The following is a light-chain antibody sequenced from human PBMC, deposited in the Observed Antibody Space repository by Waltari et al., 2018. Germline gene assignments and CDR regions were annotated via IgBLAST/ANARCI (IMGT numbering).Light chain of an antibody. CDR3: QVWHAAIDPGV. CDR1: NIGSYS. V-gene: IGLV3-21*04. Sequence: VMTQSPLSLPVTPGETARITCGGDNIGSYSVHWYQQKPGQAPVLVIFYDSDRPSGIPGRFSGSNSGNTATLTISRVEAGDEANYYCQVWHAAIDPGVFGTGTEVTV. J-gene: IGLJ1*01. CDR2: YDS.